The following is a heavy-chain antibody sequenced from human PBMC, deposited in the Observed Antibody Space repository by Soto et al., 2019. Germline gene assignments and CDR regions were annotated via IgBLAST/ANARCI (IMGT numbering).Heavy chain of an antibody. V-gene: IGHV4-34*01. CDR3: ARDTNGSFDY. J-gene: IGHJ4*02. CDR2: INHSGSI. Sequence: SETLSLTCAVYGGSFSGYYWSWIRQPPGKGLEWIGEINHSGSIKYNPSLESRITISVDTSKSQLSLKLSSVTAADTAVYYCARDTNGSFDYWGQGTLVTVSS. CDR1: GGSFSGYY. D-gene: IGHD2-2*01.